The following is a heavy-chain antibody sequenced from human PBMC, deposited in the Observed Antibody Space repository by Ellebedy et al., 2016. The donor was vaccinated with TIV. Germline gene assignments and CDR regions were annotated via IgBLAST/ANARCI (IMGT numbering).Heavy chain of an antibody. J-gene: IGHJ6*02. CDR2: INPSGTT. CDR3: VRAPNPPHYYYGMDV. Sequence: MPSETLSLTCAVYGGSLSRYFWSWIRQAPGRGPEWSGEINPSGTTNYNPSLKTRVTMLVDRSKNQFFLNLTAVTAADTDVYYCVRAPNPPHYYYGMDVWGQGTTVTVSS. D-gene: IGHD2-8*01. V-gene: IGHV4-34*10. CDR1: GGSLSRYF.